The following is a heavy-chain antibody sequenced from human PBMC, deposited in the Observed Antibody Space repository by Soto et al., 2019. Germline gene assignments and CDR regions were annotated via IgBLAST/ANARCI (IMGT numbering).Heavy chain of an antibody. J-gene: IGHJ4*02. Sequence: QVTLKESGPVLVKPTETLTLTCTVSGFSLSNARMGVSWIRQPPGKALEWLAHIFSNDEKSYSTSLKSRLTIPKDTSKSQVVLTMTNMDPLDTATYYCARHGRGVGARPLDYWGQGTLVTVSS. V-gene: IGHV2-26*01. CDR2: IFSNDEK. CDR1: GFSLSNARMG. D-gene: IGHD1-26*01. CDR3: ARHGRGVGARPLDY.